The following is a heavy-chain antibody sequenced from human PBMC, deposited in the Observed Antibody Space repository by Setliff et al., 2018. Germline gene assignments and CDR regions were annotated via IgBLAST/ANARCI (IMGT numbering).Heavy chain of an antibody. CDR3: AKDFRDLGYSDY. CDR1: GFTFSSYS. J-gene: IGHJ4*02. V-gene: IGHV3-30*02. CDR2: IRSDGSNK. Sequence: GGSLRLSCEASGFTFSSYSMNWVRQAPGKGLEWVAYIRSDGSNKYYTDLVKGRFTISRDNSKNTLYLQMNSLRAEDTAVYYCAKDFRDLGYSDYWGQGTLVTVSS.